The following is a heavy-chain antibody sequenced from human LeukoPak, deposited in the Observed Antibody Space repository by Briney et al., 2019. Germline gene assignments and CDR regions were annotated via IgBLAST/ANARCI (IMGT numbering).Heavy chain of an antibody. CDR1: GYSFTNYY. CDR2: INPSGGST. D-gene: IGHD2-2*01. J-gene: IGHJ3*02. Sequence: ASVKVSCKASGYSFTNYYMHWVRQAPGQGLEWMGIINPSGGSTSYAQKFQGRVTMTRNTSISTAYMELSSLRSEDTAVYYCAREGSGYCSSTSCYWVAPDAFDIWGQGTMVTVSS. CDR3: AREGSGYCSSTSCYWVAPDAFDI. V-gene: IGHV1-46*01.